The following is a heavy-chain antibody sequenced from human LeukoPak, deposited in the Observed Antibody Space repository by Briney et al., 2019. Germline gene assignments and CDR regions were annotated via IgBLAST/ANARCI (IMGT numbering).Heavy chain of an antibody. Sequence: PGGSLRLSCAASGFTFSSYSMNWVRQAPGKGLEWVSSISSSSSYIYYADSVKGRLTISRDNAKNTLFLQMNSLRAEDTAVYYCARDRYGMDVWGQGTTVTVSS. CDR2: ISSSSSYI. CDR3: ARDRYGMDV. V-gene: IGHV3-21*04. J-gene: IGHJ6*02. CDR1: GFTFSSYS.